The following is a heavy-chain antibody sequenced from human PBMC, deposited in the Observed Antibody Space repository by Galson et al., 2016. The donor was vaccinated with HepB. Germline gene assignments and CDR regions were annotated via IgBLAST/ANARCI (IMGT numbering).Heavy chain of an antibody. CDR1: GYTFTKYY. Sequence: SVKVSCKASGYTFTKYYLHWVRQAPGQGLEWMGLINPGGGSTSYPQKFQGRVTMTRDPSTSTVYMELNSLRSEDTAVYYCARPLVGRGISAFDIWGQGTMVTVSS. CDR3: ARPLVGRGISAFDI. J-gene: IGHJ3*02. D-gene: IGHD1-26*01. V-gene: IGHV1-46*01. CDR2: INPGGGST.